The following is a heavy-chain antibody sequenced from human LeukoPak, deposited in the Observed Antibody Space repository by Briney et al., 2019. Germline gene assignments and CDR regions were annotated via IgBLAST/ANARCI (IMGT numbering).Heavy chain of an antibody. D-gene: IGHD6-13*01. CDR1: GFTFSSYG. Sequence: GGSLRLSCSASGFTFSSYGMHWVRQAPGKGLEWVAVISYDGSNKYYADSVKGRFTISRDNSRSTLYLQMNSLRAEDTAVYYCAKGPTPYSSSWYYDWFDPWGQGTLVTVSS. J-gene: IGHJ5*02. CDR2: ISYDGSNK. V-gene: IGHV3-30*18. CDR3: AKGPTPYSSSWYYDWFDP.